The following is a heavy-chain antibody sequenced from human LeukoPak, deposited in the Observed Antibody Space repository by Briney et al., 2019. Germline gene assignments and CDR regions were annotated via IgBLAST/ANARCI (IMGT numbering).Heavy chain of an antibody. CDR2: IGTAGDT. Sequence: GGSLRLSCAASGFTFSSYDMHWVRQATGKGLEWVSAIGTAGDTYYPGSVKGRFTISRENAKNSLYLQMNSLRAGDTAVYYCARVSISGGGFDYWGQGTLVTVSS. CDR1: GFTFSSYD. V-gene: IGHV3-13*01. CDR3: ARVSISGGGFDY. J-gene: IGHJ4*02. D-gene: IGHD2-15*01.